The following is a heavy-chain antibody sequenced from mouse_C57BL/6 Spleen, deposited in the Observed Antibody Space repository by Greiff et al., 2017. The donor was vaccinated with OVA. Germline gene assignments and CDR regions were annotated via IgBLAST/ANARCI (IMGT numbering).Heavy chain of an antibody. Sequence: QVQLQQSGAELMKPGASVKLSCKATGYTFTGYWIEWVKQRPGHGLEWIGEILPGSGSTTYNEKFKGKATFTADTSSNTAYMQLSSLTTEDSAIYYCARLGDAYWYFDVWGKGTTVTVSS. D-gene: IGHD3-3*01. CDR3: ARLGDAYWYFDV. V-gene: IGHV1-9*01. CDR2: ILPGSGST. J-gene: IGHJ1*03. CDR1: GYTFTGYW.